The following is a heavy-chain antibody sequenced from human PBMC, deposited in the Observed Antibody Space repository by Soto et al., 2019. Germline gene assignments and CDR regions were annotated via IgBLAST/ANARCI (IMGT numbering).Heavy chain of an antibody. CDR1: GFTFSNAW. J-gene: IGHJ6*02. V-gene: IGHV3-15*01. D-gene: IGHD5-18*01. CDR3: TTDQIDTAIDYYYYYGMDV. CDR2: IKSKTDGGTT. Sequence: GGSLRLSCAASGFTFSNAWMSWVRQAPGKGLEWVGRIKSKTDGGTTDYAAPVKGRFTISRDDSKNTLYLQMNSLKTEDTAVYYCTTDQIDTAIDYYYYYGMDVWGQGTTVTVSS.